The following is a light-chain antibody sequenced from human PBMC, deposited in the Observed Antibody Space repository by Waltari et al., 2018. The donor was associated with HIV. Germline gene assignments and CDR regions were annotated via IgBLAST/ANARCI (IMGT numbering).Light chain of an antibody. Sequence: SSELTQDPAVSVALGQTVKIACLGDSLRKYYASWYRLRPGQAPQLLVYGNNSRPSGIPDRFSASSSGNRAFPTITGARAEDEADYYCACWDRSGDYILFGGGTSLTGL. CDR2: GNN. CDR3: ACWDRSGDYIL. J-gene: IGLJ2*01. CDR1: SLRKYY. V-gene: IGLV3-19*01.